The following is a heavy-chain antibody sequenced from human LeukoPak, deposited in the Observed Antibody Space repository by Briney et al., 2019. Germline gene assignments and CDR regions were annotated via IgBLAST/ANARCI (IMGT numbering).Heavy chain of an antibody. CDR2: IRYDGSNK. CDR3: ARARYSGYDYYYYYMDV. J-gene: IGHJ6*03. D-gene: IGHD5-12*01. V-gene: IGHV3-30*02. CDR1: GFTFSNYG. Sequence: GGSLRLSCAASGFTFSNYGMHWVRQAPGKGLEWVAFIRYDGSNKYYADSVKGRFTISRDNAKNSLYLQMNSLRAEDTAVYYCARARYSGYDYYYYYMDVWGKGTTVTVSS.